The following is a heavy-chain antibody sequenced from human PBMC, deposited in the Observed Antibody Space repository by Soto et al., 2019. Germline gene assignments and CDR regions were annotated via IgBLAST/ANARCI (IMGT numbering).Heavy chain of an antibody. D-gene: IGHD2-2*01. V-gene: IGHV4-4*02. Sequence: QVQLQESGPGLVKPSGTLSLTCAVSSGSITSINWWSWVRHPPGKGLGWIGEFYHSGSTNYNPSLKSRVIISVDKSRNQFSLKLSSLTAADTAVYYCARHARDCSSTSCYVRVFDYWGQGTLVTVSS. CDR3: ARHARDCSSTSCYVRVFDY. J-gene: IGHJ4*02. CDR1: SGSITSINW. CDR2: FYHSGST.